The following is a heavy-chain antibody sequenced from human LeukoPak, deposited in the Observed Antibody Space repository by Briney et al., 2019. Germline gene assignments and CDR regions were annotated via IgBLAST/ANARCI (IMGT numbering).Heavy chain of an antibody. V-gene: IGHV1-69*13. CDR2: IIPIFGTA. J-gene: IGHJ4*02. CDR1: GGTFSSYA. Sequence: GASVKVSCKASGGTFSSYAISWVRQAPGQGLEWMGGIIPIFGTANYAQKFQGRVTITADESTSTVYMELSSLRSEDTAVYYCAREYPGTAPDYWGQETLVTVSS. CDR3: AREYPGTAPDY.